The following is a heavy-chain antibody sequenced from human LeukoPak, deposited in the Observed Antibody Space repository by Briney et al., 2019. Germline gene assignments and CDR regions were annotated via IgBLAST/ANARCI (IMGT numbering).Heavy chain of an antibody. J-gene: IGHJ4*02. D-gene: IGHD1-26*01. CDR3: AIKTVRGSYGILDY. CDR1: GYTFTGYY. V-gene: IGHV1-2*06. Sequence: GASVKVSCKASGYTFTGYYMHWVRQAPGQGLEWMGRINPNSGGTNYAQKFQGRVTMTRDTSISTAYMELSRLRSDDTAVYYCAIKTVRGSYGILDYWGQGTLVTVSS. CDR2: INPNSGGT.